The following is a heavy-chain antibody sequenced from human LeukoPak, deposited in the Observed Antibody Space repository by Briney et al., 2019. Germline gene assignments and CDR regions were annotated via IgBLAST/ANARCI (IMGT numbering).Heavy chain of an antibody. J-gene: IGHJ4*02. CDR1: GYTFSSYG. CDR3: AKSCSGGSCYPDY. CDR2: IRDDGTNK. Sequence: GGSLRLSCAAYGYTFSSYGLHWVRQAPGKGLEWVTFIRDDGTNKNFADSVKGRFTISRDNSKNTLYLQMNSLRPEETAVYDCAKSCSGGSCYPDYWGQGTLVTVSS. D-gene: IGHD2-15*01. V-gene: IGHV3-30*02.